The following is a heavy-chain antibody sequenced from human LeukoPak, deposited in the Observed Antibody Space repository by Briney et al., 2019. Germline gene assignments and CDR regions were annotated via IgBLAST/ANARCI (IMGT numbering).Heavy chain of an antibody. V-gene: IGHV1-2*02. CDR2: INPNSGGT. J-gene: IGHJ5*02. CDR1: GYTFTGYY. CDR3: ARELVYSSGWPNWFDP. D-gene: IGHD6-19*01. Sequence: ASVKVSCKASGYTFTGYYMRWVRQAPGQGLEWMGWINPNSGGTNYAQKFQGRVTMTRDTSISTAYMELSRLRSDDTAVYYCARELVYSSGWPNWFDPWGQGTLVTVSS.